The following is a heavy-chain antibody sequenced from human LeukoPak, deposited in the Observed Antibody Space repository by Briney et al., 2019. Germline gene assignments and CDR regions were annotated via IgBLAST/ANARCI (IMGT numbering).Heavy chain of an antibody. CDR2: IASGGGANR. Sequence: GGYLTLSCAASGFTFSSYEMNWVRQAPGKGLEWVSYIASGGGANRFYSESVKGRFTISRDNAKNSLYLHMNSLRAEDTGVYYCARIGTTTRGPAGLDVWGQGTTVTVSS. CDR1: GFTFSSYE. V-gene: IGHV3-48*03. CDR3: ARIGTTTRGPAGLDV. D-gene: IGHD2/OR15-2a*01. J-gene: IGHJ6*02.